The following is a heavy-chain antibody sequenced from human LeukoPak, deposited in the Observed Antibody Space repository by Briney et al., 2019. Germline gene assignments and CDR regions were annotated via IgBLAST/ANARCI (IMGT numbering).Heavy chain of an antibody. V-gene: IGHV1-69*13. CDR3: GREGGDHGGAFDI. D-gene: IGHD4-17*01. CDR2: IIPIFGTA. CDR1: GGTFSSYA. Sequence: ASVKVSCKASGGTFSSYAISWVRQAPGQGLEWMGGIIPIFGTANYAQKFQGRVTITADESTSTAYMELSSLRSEDTAVYYCGREGGDHGGAFDIWGQGTMVTVSS. J-gene: IGHJ3*02.